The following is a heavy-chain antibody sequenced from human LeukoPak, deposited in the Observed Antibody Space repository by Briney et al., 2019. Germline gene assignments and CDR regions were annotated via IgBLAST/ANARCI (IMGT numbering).Heavy chain of an antibody. D-gene: IGHD6-19*01. V-gene: IGHV3-66*02. J-gene: IGHJ5*02. CDR2: IYSGGST. CDR1: GFTVSSNY. Sequence: GGSLRLSCVASGFTVSSNYMSWVRQAPGKGLEWVSLIYSGGSTYYADSVKGRFTISRDNSKNTLYLQMHSLRAEDTALYYCASTGYSSGWYSWFDPWGQGTLVTVSS. CDR3: ASTGYSSGWYSWFDP.